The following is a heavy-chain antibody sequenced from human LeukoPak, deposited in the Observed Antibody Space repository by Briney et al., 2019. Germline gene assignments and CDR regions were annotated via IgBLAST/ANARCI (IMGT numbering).Heavy chain of an antibody. D-gene: IGHD3-3*01. CDR1: GFTFSSYW. Sequence: GGSLRLSCAAPGFTFSSYWMHWVRQAPGKGPVWVARINSDGSSTSYVDSVKGRFTISRDNAKNTLYLQMNSLRAEDTAVYHCAIQIFGVVSWGQGTLVTVSS. CDR2: INSDGSST. V-gene: IGHV3-74*01. CDR3: AIQIFGVVS. J-gene: IGHJ4*02.